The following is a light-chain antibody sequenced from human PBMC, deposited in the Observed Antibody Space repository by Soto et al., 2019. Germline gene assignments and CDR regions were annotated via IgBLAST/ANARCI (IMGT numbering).Light chain of an antibody. CDR3: QQSYRNPIT. CDR1: QSSSNY. CDR2: AAS. Sequence: DIQMTQSASSLSASVGDRVTITCRASQSSSNYLNWYQQKPGKAPNLLIHAASSLQSGVPPRFSGSGSGTDFTLTISSLQPEDFATYFCQQSYRNPITFGQGTRLEIK. V-gene: IGKV1-39*01. J-gene: IGKJ5*01.